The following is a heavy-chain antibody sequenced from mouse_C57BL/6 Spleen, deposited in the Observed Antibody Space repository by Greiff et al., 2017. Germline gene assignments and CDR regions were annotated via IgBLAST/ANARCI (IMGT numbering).Heavy chain of an antibody. CDR3: AIPYGNYEGSAMDY. CDR2: IHPSDSDT. Sequence: VKQRPGQGLEWIGRIHPSDSDTNYNQKFKGKATLTVDKSSSTAYMQLSSLTSEDSAVYYCAIPYGNYEGSAMDYWGQGTSVTVSS. D-gene: IGHD2-1*01. V-gene: IGHV1-74*01. J-gene: IGHJ4*01.